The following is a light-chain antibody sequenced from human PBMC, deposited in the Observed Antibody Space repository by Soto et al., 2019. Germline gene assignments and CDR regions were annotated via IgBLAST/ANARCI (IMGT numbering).Light chain of an antibody. Sequence: QSVLTQAPSVSGTPGQRVTISCSGTASNVAVNTVNWYRQVPGAAPKLLLYLNNQRPSGGPDRFSGSKSGTSASLAISGLRSEDEADYYCAAWDDTLNGPIFGGGTKLTVL. V-gene: IGLV1-44*01. CDR1: ASNVAVNT. J-gene: IGLJ2*01. CDR3: AAWDDTLNGPI. CDR2: LNN.